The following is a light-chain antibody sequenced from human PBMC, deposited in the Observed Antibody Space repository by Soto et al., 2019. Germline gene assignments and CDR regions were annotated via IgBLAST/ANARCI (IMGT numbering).Light chain of an antibody. CDR1: QSVTNS. V-gene: IGKV3-11*01. CDR2: DAS. CDR3: QQHISWPLT. J-gene: IGKJ4*01. Sequence: EIVLTQSPVTLSLSPGARATLSCRASQSVTNSLAWYQQKPGQAPRLLVYDASNRATGIPTRFSGSGSGTDFTLTISNLEPEDFAVYYCQQHISWPLTFGGGTKVDIK.